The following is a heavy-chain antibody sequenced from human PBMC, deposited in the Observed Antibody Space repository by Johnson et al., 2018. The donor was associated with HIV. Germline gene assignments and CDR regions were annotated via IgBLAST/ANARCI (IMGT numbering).Heavy chain of an antibody. CDR1: GFTVSSNY. D-gene: IGHD3-10*01. CDR3: AKPYGSGRYEALDI. CDR2: ISYDGSNK. V-gene: IGHV3-30*18. Sequence: QVQLVESGGGLVQPGGSLRLSCAASGFTVSSNYMSWVRQAPGKGLEWVAVISYDGSNKYYADSVKGRFTISRDNSKNTLYLQMNSLRAEDTAVYYCAKPYGSGRYEALDIWGQGTMVTVYS. J-gene: IGHJ3*02.